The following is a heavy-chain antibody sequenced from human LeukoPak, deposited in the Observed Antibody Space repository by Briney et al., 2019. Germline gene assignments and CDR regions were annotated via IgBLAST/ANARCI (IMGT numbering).Heavy chain of an antibody. CDR3: AKGYSSSWCFPDFDY. CDR2: IWYDGSNK. J-gene: IGHJ4*02. D-gene: IGHD6-13*01. CDR1: GFTFSSYG. Sequence: GGSLRLSCAASGFTFSSYGMHWVRQAPGKGLEWVAVIWYDGSNKYYADSVKGRFTISRDNSKNTLYLQMNSLRAEDTAVYYCAKGYSSSWCFPDFDYWGQGTLVTVSS. V-gene: IGHV3-33*06.